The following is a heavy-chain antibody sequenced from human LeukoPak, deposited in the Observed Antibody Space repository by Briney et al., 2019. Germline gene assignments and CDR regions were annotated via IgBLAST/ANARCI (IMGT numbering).Heavy chain of an antibody. CDR3: ARDRYNSGPGSGAFDI. CDR2: ISHIGST. Sequence: PSETLSLTCTVSGGSISSYYWSWIRQPPGEGLEWIGYISHIGSTNYNPSLKSRVTVSVDTSKNQFSLKLSSLTAADTAVYYCARDRYNSGPGSGAFDIWGQGTMVIVSS. D-gene: IGHD6-19*01. J-gene: IGHJ3*02. CDR1: GGSISSYY. V-gene: IGHV4-59*01.